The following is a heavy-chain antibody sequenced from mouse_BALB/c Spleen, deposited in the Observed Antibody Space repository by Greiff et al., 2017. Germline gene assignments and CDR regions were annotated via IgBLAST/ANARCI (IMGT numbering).Heavy chain of an antibody. J-gene: IGHJ4*01. CDR1: GYTFTSYT. D-gene: IGHD1-1*02. V-gene: IGHV1-4*01. CDR3: ARSGGSYYYAMDY. Sequence: VQLQQSGAELARPGASVKMSCKASGYTFTSYTMHWVKQRPGQGLEWIGYINPSTGYTEYNQKFKDKATLTADKSSSTAYMQLSSLTSEDSAVYYCARSGGSYYYAMDYWGQGTSVTVSS. CDR2: INPSTGYT.